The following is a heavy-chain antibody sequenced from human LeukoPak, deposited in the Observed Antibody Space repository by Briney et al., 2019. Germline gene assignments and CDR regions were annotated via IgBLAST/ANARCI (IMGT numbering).Heavy chain of an antibody. CDR2: INPNSGGT. Sequence: ASVKVSCKASGYTFTGYYMHWVRQAPGQGLEWMGWINPNSGGTNYAQKFQGRVTMTRDTSISTAYMELSRLRSDDAAVYYCARDIVMVTYWFDPWGQGTLVTVSS. CDR3: ARDIVMVTYWFDP. V-gene: IGHV1-2*02. J-gene: IGHJ5*02. D-gene: IGHD5-18*01. CDR1: GYTFTGYY.